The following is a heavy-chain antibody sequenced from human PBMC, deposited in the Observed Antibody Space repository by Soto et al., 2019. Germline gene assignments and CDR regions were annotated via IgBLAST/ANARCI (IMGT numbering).Heavy chain of an antibody. CDR2: IYHSGST. D-gene: IGHD2-21*01. CDR3: ARTGEAYYYGMDV. J-gene: IGHJ6*02. CDR1: GGSISSSNW. Sequence: SETLSLTCAVSGGSISSSNWWSWVRQPPGKGLEWIGEIYHSGSTNYNPSLKSRVTISVDKSKNQFSLKLSSVTAADTAVYYCARTGEAYYYGMDVWGQGTTVTVS. V-gene: IGHV4-4*02.